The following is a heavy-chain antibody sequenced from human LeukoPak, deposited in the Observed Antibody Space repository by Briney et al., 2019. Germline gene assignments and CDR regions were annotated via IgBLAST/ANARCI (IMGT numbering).Heavy chain of an antibody. CDR1: GGSISSSSYY. D-gene: IGHD2-2*02. Sequence: KTSETLSLTCTVSGGSISSSSYYWGWIRQPPGKGLEWIGSIYYSGSTYYNPSLKSRVTISVDTSKNQFSLKLSSVTAADTAVYYCARLAPAIWFQHWGQGTLVTVSS. CDR3: ARLAPAIWFQH. V-gene: IGHV4-39*01. CDR2: IYYSGST. J-gene: IGHJ1*01.